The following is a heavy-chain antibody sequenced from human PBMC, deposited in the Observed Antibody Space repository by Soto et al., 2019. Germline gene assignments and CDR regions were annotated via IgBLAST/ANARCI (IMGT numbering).Heavy chain of an antibody. J-gene: IGHJ4*02. D-gene: IGHD3-10*01. V-gene: IGHV4-39*01. CDR3: ARQEDYGSGSYYFDY. CDR2: IYYSGST. CDR1: GGSISSSSYY. Sequence: SETLSLTCTVSGGSISSSSYYWGWIRQPPGKGLEWIGSIYYSGSTYYNPSLKSRVTISVDTSKNQFSLKLSSVTAADTAVYYCARQEDYGSGSYYFDYWGQGTLVTVSS.